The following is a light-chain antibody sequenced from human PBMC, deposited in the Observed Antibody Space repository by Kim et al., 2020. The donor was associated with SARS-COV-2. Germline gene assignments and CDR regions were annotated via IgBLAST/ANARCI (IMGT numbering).Light chain of an antibody. V-gene: IGKV3-20*01. J-gene: IGKJ2*03. CDR1: QRISSNY. CDR2: DAS. Sequence: SPGERATISCRADQRISSNYLAWYQQKPGKSPRLLIHDASNRATGIPDRFSGSGSGTDFTLTSSRLEPEDFAVYYCHQYIRLPYSFGQGTKLEIK. CDR3: HQYIRLPYS.